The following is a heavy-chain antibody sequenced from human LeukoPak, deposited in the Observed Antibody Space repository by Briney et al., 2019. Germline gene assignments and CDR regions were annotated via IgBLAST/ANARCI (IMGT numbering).Heavy chain of an antibody. J-gene: IGHJ4*02. D-gene: IGHD3-22*01. V-gene: IGHV4-59*11. CDR3: ARGYYYDSSGYYPFAY. CDR2: IYYSGST. Sequence: PSETLSLTCTVSGGSISSHYWSWIRQPPGKGLEWIGYIYYSGSTNYNPSLKSRVTISVDTSKNQFSLKLSSVTAADTAVYYCARGYYYDSSGYYPFAYWSRGTLVTVSS. CDR1: GGSISSHY.